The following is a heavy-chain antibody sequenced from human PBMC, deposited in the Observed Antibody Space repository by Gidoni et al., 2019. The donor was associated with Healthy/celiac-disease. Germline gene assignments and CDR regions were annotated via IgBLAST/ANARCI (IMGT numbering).Heavy chain of an antibody. CDR2: FDPGDGET. D-gene: IGHD6-13*01. Sequence: QVQLVQSGAEVKKPGASVKVSCKVSGYTLTELSMHWVRQAPGKGLEWMGGFDPGDGETIYAQKFQGRVTMTDDTSTDTAYMELSSLRSEDTAVYYCATEGGGLGSSWYFTGFDPWGQGTLVTVSS. V-gene: IGHV1-24*01. J-gene: IGHJ5*02. CDR3: ATEGGGLGSSWYFTGFDP. CDR1: GYTLTELS.